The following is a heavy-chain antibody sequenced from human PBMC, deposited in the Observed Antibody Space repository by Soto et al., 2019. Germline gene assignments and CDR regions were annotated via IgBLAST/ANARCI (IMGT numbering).Heavy chain of an antibody. CDR1: GFTFSSYS. J-gene: IGHJ4*02. D-gene: IGHD2-15*01. CDR2: ISSNNNTI. V-gene: IGHV3-48*01. Sequence: EVQLVESGGGLVQPGGSLRLSCAASGFTFSSYSMNWVRQAPGKGLEWVSYISSNNNTIKYADSVKGRFTISRDNAKNSLYLQVNSLRAEDTAVYYCARVVVGAAYYFDSWGQGTLVTVSS. CDR3: ARVVVGAAYYFDS.